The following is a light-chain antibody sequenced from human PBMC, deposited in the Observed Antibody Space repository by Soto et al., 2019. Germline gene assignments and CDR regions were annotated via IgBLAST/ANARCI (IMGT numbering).Light chain of an antibody. V-gene: IGKV1-39*01. CDR1: QSIGRY. CDR2: DAS. CDR3: QQSFSAPRT. J-gene: IGKJ2*01. Sequence: DIQMTQSPSSLSASVGDRVTVTCRASQSIGRYLNWYQQKPGKAPKPLIYDASSLQTGVPSRFSGNESGTDFTLTINSLQTEDFATYYCQQSFSAPRTFGQGTKLEIK.